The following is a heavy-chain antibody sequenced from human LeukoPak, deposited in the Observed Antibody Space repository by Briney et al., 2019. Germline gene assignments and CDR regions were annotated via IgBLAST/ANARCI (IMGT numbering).Heavy chain of an antibody. CDR2: IYTSGST. Sequence: SETLSLTCAVYGGSFSGYYWSWIRQPAGKGLEWIGRIYTSGSTNYNPSLKSRVTMSVDTSKNQFSLKLSSVTAADTAVYYCAREPIAALGYYFDYWGQGTLVTVSS. CDR1: GGSFSGYY. CDR3: AREPIAALGYYFDY. J-gene: IGHJ4*02. D-gene: IGHD6-6*01. V-gene: IGHV4-4*07.